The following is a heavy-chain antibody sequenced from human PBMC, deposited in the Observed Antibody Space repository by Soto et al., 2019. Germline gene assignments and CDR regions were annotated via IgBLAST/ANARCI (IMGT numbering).Heavy chain of an antibody. J-gene: IGHJ6*02. CDR3: ARRDQIAYYYGMDV. D-gene: IGHD2-21*01. V-gene: IGHV3-74*01. CDR1: GFTFSSYW. CDR2: INSDGSTT. Sequence: EVQLVESGGGLVQPGGSLRLSCAASGFTFSSYWMNWVRQAPGKGLVWVSRINSDGSTTDYVDSVKGRFTISRDNAKNTLDLQMNSLRAEDTAVYYCARRDQIAYYYGMDVWGQGTTVTVSS.